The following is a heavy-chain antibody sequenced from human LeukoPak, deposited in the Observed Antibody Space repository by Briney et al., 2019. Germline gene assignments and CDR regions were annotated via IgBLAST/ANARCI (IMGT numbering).Heavy chain of an antibody. J-gene: IGHJ4*02. CDR2: ISSSGSTI. CDR3: ARERWDCSSTSCYPLLDY. V-gene: IGHV3-48*03. Sequence: GGSLRLSCAASGFTFSSYEMNWVRQAPGKGLEWVSYISSSGSTIYYADSVKGRFTISRDNAKNSLYLQMNSLRAEDTAVYYCARERWDCSSTSCYPLLDYWGQGTLVTVSS. CDR1: GFTFSSYE. D-gene: IGHD2-2*01.